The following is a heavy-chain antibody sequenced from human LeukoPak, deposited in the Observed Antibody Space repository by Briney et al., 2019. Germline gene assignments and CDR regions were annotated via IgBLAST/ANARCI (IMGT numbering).Heavy chain of an antibody. Sequence: GGSLRLSCAASGFTFSSYGMHWVRQAPGKGLEWVAVISYDGSNKYYADSVKGRFTISRDNAKNSLYLQMNSLRAEDTAVYYCARGKYYYDCTGYYPGGDYWGQGTLVTVSS. CDR1: GFTFSSYG. J-gene: IGHJ4*02. CDR2: ISYDGSNK. D-gene: IGHD3-22*01. V-gene: IGHV3-30*03. CDR3: ARGKYYYDCTGYYPGGDY.